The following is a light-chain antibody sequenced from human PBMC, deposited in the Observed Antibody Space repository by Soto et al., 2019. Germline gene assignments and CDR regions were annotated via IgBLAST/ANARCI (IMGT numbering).Light chain of an antibody. Sequence: DIQMTQSPSTLSGSVGDRVTITCRASQTISSWLAWYQQKPGKAPKLLMYDASSLHSGVPSTFSGSGSGTEFTLTISSLQPDDFATYYCQQYNGYPWTFGQGTKVDIK. V-gene: IGKV1-5*01. CDR2: DAS. CDR3: QQYNGYPWT. J-gene: IGKJ1*01. CDR1: QTISSW.